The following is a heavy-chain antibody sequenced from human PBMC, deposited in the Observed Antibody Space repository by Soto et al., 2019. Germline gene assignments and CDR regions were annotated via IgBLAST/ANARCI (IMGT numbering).Heavy chain of an antibody. D-gene: IGHD1-26*01. V-gene: IGHV1-8*01. J-gene: IGHJ4*02. CDR1: GYSFTSLD. CDR2: MEPRTGRT. CDR3: ARRVSAGVDY. Sequence: QVQLVQSGAEVREPEASVKVSCKASGYSFTSLDINWVRQTAGQGLEWMGWMEPRTGRTGYAQKFQGRVTMTRDTAINTAYMELTTLTSDDTAFYYCARRVSAGVDYWGQGTLVIVSS.